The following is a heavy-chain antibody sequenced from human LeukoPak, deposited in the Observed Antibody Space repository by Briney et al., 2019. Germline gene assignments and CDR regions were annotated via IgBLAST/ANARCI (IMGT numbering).Heavy chain of an antibody. CDR2: IYYSGST. Sequence: SETLSLTCTVSGGSISSSSYYWGWIRQPPGKGLEWIGSIYYSGSTYYNPSLKSRVTISVDTSKNQFSLKLSSVTAADTAVYYCARCLRDYDSSGYYFGAFDIWGQGTMVTVSS. D-gene: IGHD3-22*01. J-gene: IGHJ3*02. CDR1: GGSISSSSYY. CDR3: ARCLRDYDSSGYYFGAFDI. V-gene: IGHV4-39*07.